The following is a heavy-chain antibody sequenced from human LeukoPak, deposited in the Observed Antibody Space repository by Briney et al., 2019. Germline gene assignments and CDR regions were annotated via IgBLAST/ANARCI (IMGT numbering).Heavy chain of an antibody. V-gene: IGHV3-30*03. D-gene: IGHD6-19*01. CDR2: ISYDGSNK. CDR3: ARPPEEQWFSDY. Sequence: GRSLRLSCAASGFTFSSYGMHWVRQAPGKGLEWVAVISYDGSNKYYADSVKGRFTISRDNSKNTLYLQMNSLRAEDTAVYYCARPPEEQWFSDYWGQGTLVTVSS. J-gene: IGHJ4*02. CDR1: GFTFSSYG.